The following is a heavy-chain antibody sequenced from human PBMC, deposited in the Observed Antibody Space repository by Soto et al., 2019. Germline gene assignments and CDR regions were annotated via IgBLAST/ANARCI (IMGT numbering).Heavy chain of an antibody. V-gene: IGHV3-9*01. CDR2: ISWNSGSI. CDR1: GFTFDDYA. CDR3: AKSLMVRGVISGYYYYMDV. Sequence: GGSLRLSCAASGFTFDDYAMHWVRQAPGKGLEWVSGISWNSGSIGYADSVKGRFTISRDNAKNSLYLQMNSLRAEDTALYYCAKSLMVRGVISGYYYYMDVWGKGTTVTVSS. D-gene: IGHD3-10*01. J-gene: IGHJ6*03.